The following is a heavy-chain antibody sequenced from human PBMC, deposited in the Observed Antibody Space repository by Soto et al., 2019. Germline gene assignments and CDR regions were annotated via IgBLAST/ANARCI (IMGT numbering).Heavy chain of an antibody. CDR1: GGTFSSYT. CDR3: VRDWESTTQTWGFGDS. J-gene: IGHJ4*02. CDR2: IIPIFGVT. D-gene: IGHD1-1*01. Sequence: QVQLVQSGAEVKKPGSSVKVSCKASGGTFSSYTITWVRQAPGQGLEWLGRIIPIFGVTNYAQKCQDRVTITADRSTTTAYMELSRLRSEDTAVYYCVRDWESTTQTWGFGDSWGQGTLVTVSS. V-gene: IGHV1-69*08.